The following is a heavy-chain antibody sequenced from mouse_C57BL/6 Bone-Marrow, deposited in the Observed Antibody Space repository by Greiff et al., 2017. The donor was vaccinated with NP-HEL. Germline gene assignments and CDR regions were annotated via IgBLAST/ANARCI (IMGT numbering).Heavy chain of an antibody. V-gene: IGHV6-3*01. J-gene: IGHJ2*01. Sequence: EVKLEESGGGLVQPGGSMKLSCVASGFTFSNYWMNWVRQSPEKGLEWVAQIRLKSDNYATHYAESVKGRFTISRDDSKSSVYLQMNNLRAEDTGIYYCTSGSSLSFDYWGQGTTLTVSS. D-gene: IGHD1-1*01. CDR3: TSGSSLSFDY. CDR1: GFTFSNYW. CDR2: IRLKSDNYAT.